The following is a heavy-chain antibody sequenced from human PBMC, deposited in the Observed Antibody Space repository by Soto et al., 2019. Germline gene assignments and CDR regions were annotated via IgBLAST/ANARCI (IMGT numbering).Heavy chain of an antibody. CDR1: GFTFSNAW. Sequence: GESLKISCAASGFTFSNAWMSWVRQAPGKGLEWVGRIKSKTDGGTTDYAAPVKGRFTISRDDSKNTLYLQMNSLKTEDTAVYYCTTFEYSSSSYFDYWGQGTLVTVSS. V-gene: IGHV3-15*01. CDR2: IKSKTDGGTT. D-gene: IGHD6-6*01. CDR3: TTFEYSSSSYFDY. J-gene: IGHJ4*02.